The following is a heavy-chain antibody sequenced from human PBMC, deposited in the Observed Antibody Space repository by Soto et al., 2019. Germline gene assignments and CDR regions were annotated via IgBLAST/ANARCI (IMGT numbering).Heavy chain of an antibody. V-gene: IGHV3-30*18. Sequence: GGSLRLSCAASGFTFSSYGMHWVRQAPGKGLEWVAVISYDGSNKYYADSVKGRFTISRDNSKNTLYLQMNSLRAEDTAVYYCAKDKHSSSSPYYYGMDVWGQGTTVTVSS. J-gene: IGHJ6*02. CDR2: ISYDGSNK. CDR3: AKDKHSSSSPYYYGMDV. D-gene: IGHD6-6*01. CDR1: GFTFSSYG.